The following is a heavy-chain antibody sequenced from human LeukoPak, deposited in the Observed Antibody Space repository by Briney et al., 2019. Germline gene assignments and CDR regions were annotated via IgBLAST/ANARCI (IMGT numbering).Heavy chain of an antibody. CDR1: GFTFSSYA. J-gene: IGHJ4*02. V-gene: IGHV3-30-3*01. CDR2: ISYDGSNK. CDR3: ARDYYDSSGYYYDFGSFDY. Sequence: PGGSLRLSCAASGFTFSSYAMHWVRQAPGKGLEWVAVISYDGSNKYYADSVKGRFTISRDNSKNTLYLQMNSLRAEDTAVYYCARDYYDSSGYYYDFGSFDYWGQGTLVTVSS. D-gene: IGHD3-22*01.